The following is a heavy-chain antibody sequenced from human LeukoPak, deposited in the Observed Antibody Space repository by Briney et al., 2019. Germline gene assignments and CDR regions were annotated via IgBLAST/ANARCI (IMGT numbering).Heavy chain of an antibody. CDR1: GYTFTRHY. J-gene: IGHJ6*02. CDR3: ARGLSIAVAGPYYYGMDV. CDR2: INPNSGGT. Sequence: ASVKVSCKASGYTFTRHYIQWVRQAPGQGLEWMGWINPNSGGTNYAQKFQGRVTMTRDTSISTAYMELSRLRSDDTAVYYCARGLSIAVAGPYYYGMDVWGQGTTVTVSS. D-gene: IGHD6-19*01. V-gene: IGHV1-2*02.